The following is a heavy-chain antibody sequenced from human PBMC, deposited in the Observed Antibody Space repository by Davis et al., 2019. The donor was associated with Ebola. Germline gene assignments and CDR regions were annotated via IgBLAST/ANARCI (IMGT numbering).Heavy chain of an antibody. CDR2: IYNSGST. D-gene: IGHD4-17*01. V-gene: IGHV4-59*01. CDR1: GGSISSYY. CDR3: ARADGDYVHFDS. J-gene: IGHJ4*02. Sequence: SETLSLTCTVSGGSISSYYWSWIRQPPEKGLEWIGYIYNSGSTNYNPSLKSRVTISLDTSKNQFSLKVNSVTAADTAVYYCARADGDYVHFDSWGQGILVTVSS.